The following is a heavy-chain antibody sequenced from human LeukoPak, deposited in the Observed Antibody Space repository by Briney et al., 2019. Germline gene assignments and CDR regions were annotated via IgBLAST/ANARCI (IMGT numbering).Heavy chain of an antibody. V-gene: IGHV5-51*01. CDR1: GYSFTSYW. Sequence: GESLKISCKGSGYSFTSYWIGWVRPMPGKGLEWMGIIYPGDSDTRYSPSFQGQVTISADKSISTAYLQWSSLKASDTAMYYCARQASPVSPNFDYWGQGTLVTVSS. CDR3: ARQASPVSPNFDY. J-gene: IGHJ4*02. CDR2: IYPGDSDT.